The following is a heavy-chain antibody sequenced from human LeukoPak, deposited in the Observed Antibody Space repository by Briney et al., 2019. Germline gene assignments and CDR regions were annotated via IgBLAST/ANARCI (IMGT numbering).Heavy chain of an antibody. CDR3: AREHGDPYDYVWGSYRFDY. J-gene: IGHJ4*02. CDR1: GGSISDYY. V-gene: IGHV4-4*07. CDR2: INARGTT. Sequence: KPSETLSLTCSVSGGSISDYYWTWIRQPAGKGLEWIGRINARGTTRYNPSPKSRLAISVDTSKNQFSLKLTSVTAADTAVYYCAREHGDPYDYVWGSYRFDYWGQGTLVTVSS. D-gene: IGHD3-16*02.